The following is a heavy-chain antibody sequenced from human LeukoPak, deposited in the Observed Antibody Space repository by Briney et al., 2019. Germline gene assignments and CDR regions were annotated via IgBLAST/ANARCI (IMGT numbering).Heavy chain of an antibody. J-gene: IGHJ1*01. Sequence: SETLSLTCAVSGGSISSSNWWSWVRQPPGKGLEWIGEIYHSGSTNYNPSLKSRVTISVDTSKNQFSLKLSSVTAADTAVYYCATYSITGAWAEYFLHWGQGTLVTVS. CDR2: IYHSGST. CDR3: ATYSITGAWAEYFLH. D-gene: IGHD2/OR15-2a*01. V-gene: IGHV4-4*02. CDR1: GGSISSSNW.